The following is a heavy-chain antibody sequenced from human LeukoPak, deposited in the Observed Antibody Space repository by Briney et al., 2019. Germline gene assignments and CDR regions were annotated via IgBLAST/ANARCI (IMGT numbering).Heavy chain of an antibody. CDR1: GFTFSSHS. D-gene: IGHD3-3*01. CDR3: ARAQTLFWEFDGFDI. Sequence: PGGSLGLSCAASGFTFSSHSINWVRQAPGKGLEWIATMTVTNKIYYADSVKGRFTISRDNAENSVYLQMNSLRDEDTAVYSCARAQTLFWEFDGFDIWGRGTKVTVSS. V-gene: IGHV3-69-1*01. CDR2: MTVTNKI. J-gene: IGHJ3*02.